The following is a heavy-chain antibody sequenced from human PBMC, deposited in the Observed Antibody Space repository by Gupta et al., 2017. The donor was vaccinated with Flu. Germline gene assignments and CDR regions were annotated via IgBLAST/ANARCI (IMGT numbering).Heavy chain of an antibody. D-gene: IGHD5-24*01. CDR3: ARDHMGGDGYRIDFDF. Sequence: QVQLRESGPGLVQPSQTLSLTCTVSGGSISSGGYYWSWIRQHPGKGLDCIGYISYSGSTYYNPALVRRVTMSIDMSKDHGSLKLSSVTAAAQAVYYCARDHMGGDGYRIDFDFWGQVRLVTVSS. V-gene: IGHV4-31*03. CDR1: GGSISSGGYY. CDR2: ISYSGST. J-gene: IGHJ4*02.